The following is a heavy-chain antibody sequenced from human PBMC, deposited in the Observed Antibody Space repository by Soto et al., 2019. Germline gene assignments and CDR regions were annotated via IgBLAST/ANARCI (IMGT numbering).Heavy chain of an antibody. CDR1: GGSISSSSYY. Sequence: QLQLQESGPGLVKPSETLSLTCTVSGGSISSSSYYWGWIRQPPGKGLEWIGSIYYSGSTYYNPSLKSRVTTSVDTSNNQFSLSLSSVTATDTAVYYCASWGEWLWAWGQGTLVTVSS. V-gene: IGHV4-39*01. J-gene: IGHJ4*02. D-gene: IGHD3-16*01. CDR3: ASWGEWLWA. CDR2: IYYSGST.